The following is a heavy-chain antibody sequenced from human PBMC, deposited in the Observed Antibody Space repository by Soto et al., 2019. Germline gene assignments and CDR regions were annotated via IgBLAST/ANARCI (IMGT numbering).Heavy chain of an antibody. CDR2: INAGNGNT. J-gene: IGHJ4*02. CDR1: GYTFTSYA. Sequence: ASVKVSCKASGYTFTSYAMHWVRQAPGQRLEWMGWINAGNGNTKYSQKFQGRVTITRDTSASTAYMELSSLRSEDTAVYYCARDAEAAAGSIDYWGQGTLVTVSS. CDR3: ARDAEAAAGSIDY. V-gene: IGHV1-3*01. D-gene: IGHD6-13*01.